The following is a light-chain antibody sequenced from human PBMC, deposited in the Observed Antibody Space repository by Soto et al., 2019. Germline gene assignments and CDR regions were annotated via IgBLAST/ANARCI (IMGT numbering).Light chain of an antibody. CDR3: QQYKSDPYT. Sequence: DIQMTQSPSTLSASVGDRVTITCRASQSVSSWLAWYQQKPGKAPKLVIYDASSSESGVPSRFSGSGSGTDFTLSISSLQPDDFATYYGQQYKSDPYTFGQGTKLEIK. J-gene: IGKJ2*01. V-gene: IGKV1-5*01. CDR1: QSVSSW. CDR2: DAS.